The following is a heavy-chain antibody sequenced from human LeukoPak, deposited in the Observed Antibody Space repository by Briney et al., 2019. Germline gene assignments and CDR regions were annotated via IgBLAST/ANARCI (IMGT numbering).Heavy chain of an antibody. D-gene: IGHD2-2*01. J-gene: IGHJ4*02. Sequence: AGGSLRLSCATSGFTFSSYWMSWVRRAPGKGLEWAANIKQDGSQIFYVDSVKGRFTISRDTAKNSLSLQMNSLRAEDTAVYYCAREYCSGTSCYGYFDYWGQGTLVTVSS. CDR1: GFTFSSYW. V-gene: IGHV3-7*01. CDR2: IKQDGSQI. CDR3: AREYCSGTSCYGYFDY.